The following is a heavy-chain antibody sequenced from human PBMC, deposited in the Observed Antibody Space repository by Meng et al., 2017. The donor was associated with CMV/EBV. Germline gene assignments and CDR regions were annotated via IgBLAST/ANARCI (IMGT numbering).Heavy chain of an antibody. V-gene: IGHV3-30*03. CDR2: ISYDGDNK. Sequence: GESLKISCAASGFTFSSYWMHWVRQAPGKGLEWVAVISYDGDNKYYADSVKGRFTVSRDNAKNTLYLQMDSLRTEDTAIYYCARAKDDFWSGFDYWGQGTLVTVSS. CDR1: GFTFSSYW. J-gene: IGHJ4*02. CDR3: ARAKDDFWSGFDY. D-gene: IGHD3-3*01.